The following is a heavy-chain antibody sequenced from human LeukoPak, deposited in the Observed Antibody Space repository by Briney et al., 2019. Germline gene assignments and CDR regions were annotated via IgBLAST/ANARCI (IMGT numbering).Heavy chain of an antibody. CDR3: TRARASILAGYYTP. Sequence: GGSLRLSCTATGFTFGDYAMSWVRQAPGKGLEWVGFIRSKAYGGTTEYAASVKGRFTISRGDSKSIAYLQMNSLKTEDTAVYYCTRARASILAGYYTPWGQGTLVTVSS. V-gene: IGHV3-49*04. D-gene: IGHD3-9*01. J-gene: IGHJ5*02. CDR2: IRSKAYGGTT. CDR1: GFTFGDYA.